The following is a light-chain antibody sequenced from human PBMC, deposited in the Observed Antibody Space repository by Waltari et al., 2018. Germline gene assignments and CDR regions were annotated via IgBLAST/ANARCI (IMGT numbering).Light chain of an antibody. Sequence: DIQMTQSPSSLSASIGERVTITCRASQSINSYLNLYQQKPGKAPKVLIFAASSLQSGVPSRFSGSGSGTDFTLTISSLQPEDFATYSCQQSYRTPLTFGGWTKVEIK. CDR2: AAS. CDR3: QQSYRTPLT. J-gene: IGKJ4*01. CDR1: QSINSY. V-gene: IGKV1-39*01.